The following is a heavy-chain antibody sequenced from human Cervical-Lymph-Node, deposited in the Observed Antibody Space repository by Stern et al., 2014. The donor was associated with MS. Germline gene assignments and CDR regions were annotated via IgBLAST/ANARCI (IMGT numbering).Heavy chain of an antibody. CDR3: AKAPLQDGSNWLFPYYGMDV. CDR1: GFSFDVYA. V-gene: IGHV3-9*01. CDR2: VSSNSGIK. Sequence: EVQLLESGGGLVQPGRSLRLSCAASGFSFDVYAMPWVRQAPGKGLEWVSVVSSNSGIKGYAASVNGRFTISRDNARKSLYLQMNSLRVEDTALYYCAKAPLQDGSNWLFPYYGMDVWGQGTTVTVS. J-gene: IGHJ6*02. D-gene: IGHD5-24*01.